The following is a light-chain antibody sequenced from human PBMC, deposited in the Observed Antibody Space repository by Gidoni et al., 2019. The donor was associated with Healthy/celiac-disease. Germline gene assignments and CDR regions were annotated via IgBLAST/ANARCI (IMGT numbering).Light chain of an antibody. CDR2: AAS. CDR3: QQLNSYPSIT. CDR1: QGISSY. J-gene: IGKJ5*01. V-gene: IGKV1-9*01. Sequence: DIQLTQSPSFLSASVGARVTITCRASQGISSYVAWYQQKPGNAPKLLIYAASTLQSGVPSRFSGSGSGTEFTLTISSLQPEDFATYYCQQLNSYPSITFGQGTRLETK.